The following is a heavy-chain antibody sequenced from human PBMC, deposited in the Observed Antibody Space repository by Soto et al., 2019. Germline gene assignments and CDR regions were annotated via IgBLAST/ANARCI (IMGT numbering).Heavy chain of an antibody. J-gene: IGHJ5*02. CDR1: GGTFSTYT. CDR3: ARSQDSSGYWNNCFDP. V-gene: IGHV1-69*01. Sequence: QVQLVQSGAEVKKPGSSVKVSCKASGGTFSTYTITWVRQAPGQGLEWMGGIIPIFGTDNYPQKFQGRVTITADESTSTAYMEMSSLRSEDTAVYYCARSQDSSGYWNNCFDPWGQGTLVTVSS. CDR2: IIPIFGTD. D-gene: IGHD3-22*01.